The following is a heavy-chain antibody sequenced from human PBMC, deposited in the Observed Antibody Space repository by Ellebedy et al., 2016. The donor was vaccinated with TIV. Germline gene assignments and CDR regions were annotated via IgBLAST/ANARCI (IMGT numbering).Heavy chain of an antibody. CDR1: GYTFTNYG. CDR3: ARAYSGSPTYFEF. V-gene: IGHV1-18*01. J-gene: IGHJ4*02. Sequence: AASVKVSCKASGYTFTNYGISWARQAPGQGLEWMGWISAYNDNTKYAQKLQGRVTLTTDTSTSTAYMELRGLRSDDTAVYYCARAYSGSPTYFEFWGQGSLVTVSS. D-gene: IGHD1-26*01. CDR2: ISAYNDNT.